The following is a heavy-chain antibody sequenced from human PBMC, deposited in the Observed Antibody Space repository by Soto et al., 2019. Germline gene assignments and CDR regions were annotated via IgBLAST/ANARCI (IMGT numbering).Heavy chain of an antibody. CDR1: GYTFTSYA. V-gene: IGHV1-3*01. J-gene: IGHJ6*02. CDR3: ARDRGYGHVDYYYYGMDV. D-gene: IGHD5-18*01. Sequence: ASVKVSCKASGYTFTSYAMHWVRQAPGQRLEWMGWINAGNGNTKYSQKFQGRVTITRDTSASTAYMELSSLRSEDTAVYYCARDRGYGHVDYYYYGMDVWGQGTKVTVSS. CDR2: INAGNGNT.